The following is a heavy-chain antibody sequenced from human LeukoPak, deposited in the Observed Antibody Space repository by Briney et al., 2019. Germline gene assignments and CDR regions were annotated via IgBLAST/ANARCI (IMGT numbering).Heavy chain of an antibody. D-gene: IGHD3-22*01. V-gene: IGHV3-30*04. J-gene: IGHJ4*02. CDR2: ISYDGSSK. Sequence: GGSLRLSCGASGFNFSNNVMHWVRQAPGKGLEWVTVISYDGSSKYYADSVKGRFTVSRDNSKNTLFLHMNSLRAEDTAVYYCARDGYYFRSSGYYQIDYWGQGTPVTVSS. CDR3: ARDGYYFRSSGYYQIDY. CDR1: GFNFSNNV.